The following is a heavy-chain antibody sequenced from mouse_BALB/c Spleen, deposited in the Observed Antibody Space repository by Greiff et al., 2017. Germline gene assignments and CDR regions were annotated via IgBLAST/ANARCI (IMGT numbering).Heavy chain of an antibody. Sequence: QVQLQQPGAELVKPGASVKMSCKASGYTFTSYNMHWVKQTPGQGLEWIGAIYPGNGDTSYNQKFKGKATLTADKSSSTAYMQLSSLTSEDSAVYYCAIYYGYESYYAMDYWGQGTSVTVSS. D-gene: IGHD2-2*01. V-gene: IGHV1-12*01. CDR1: GYTFTSYN. CDR3: AIYYGYESYYAMDY. CDR2: IYPGNGDT. J-gene: IGHJ4*01.